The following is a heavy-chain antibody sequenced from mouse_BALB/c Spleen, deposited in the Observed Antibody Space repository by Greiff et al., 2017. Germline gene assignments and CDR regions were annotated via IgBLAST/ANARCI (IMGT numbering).Heavy chain of an antibody. Sequence: DVQLQESGAELVRPGALVKLSCKASGFNIKDYYMHWVKQRPEQGLEWIGWIDPENGNTIYDPKFQGKASITADPSSNTAYLQLSSLTSEDTAVYYCARYGSYYFDYWGQGTTLTVSS. J-gene: IGHJ2*01. CDR3: ARYGSYYFDY. D-gene: IGHD1-2*01. CDR1: GFNIKDYY. CDR2: IDPENGNT. V-gene: IGHV14-1*02.